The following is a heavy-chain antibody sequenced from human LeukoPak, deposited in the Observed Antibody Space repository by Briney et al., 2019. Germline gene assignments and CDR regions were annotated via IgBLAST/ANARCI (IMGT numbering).Heavy chain of an antibody. V-gene: IGHV1-8*03. Sequence: ASVKVSCKASGYTFTDYYMHWVRQAPGQGLEWMGWMNPNSGNTGYAQKFQGRVTITRNTSISTAYMELSSLRSEDTAVYYCAKGTPQWLEPFDYWGQGTLVTVSS. J-gene: IGHJ4*02. CDR3: AKGTPQWLEPFDY. D-gene: IGHD6-19*01. CDR2: MNPNSGNT. CDR1: GYTFTDYY.